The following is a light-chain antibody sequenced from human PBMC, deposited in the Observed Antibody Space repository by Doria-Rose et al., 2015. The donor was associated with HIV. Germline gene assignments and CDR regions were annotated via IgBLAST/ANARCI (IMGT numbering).Light chain of an antibody. V-gene: IGLV2-23*02. J-gene: IGLJ2*01. CDR2: EVS. Sequence: GTSSDVGGYNLVSWYQQHPGRAPKLMIYEVSKRPSGVSSRFSGSKSGSLAPLTISGLQAEDEADYYCCSYAGSSTFVVFGGGTKLTVL. CDR3: CSYAGSSTFVV. CDR1: SSDVGGYNL.